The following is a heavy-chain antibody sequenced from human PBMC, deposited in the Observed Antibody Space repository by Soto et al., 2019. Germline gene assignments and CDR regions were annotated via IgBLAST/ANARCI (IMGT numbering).Heavy chain of an antibody. CDR1: GYSFTSYW. D-gene: IGHD5-12*01. Sequence: HGESLKISCKGSGYSFTSYWIGWVRQMPGKGLEWMGIIYPGDSDTRYSPSFQGQVTISADKSISTAYLQWSSLKASDTAMYYCATQHPEMATTHYYYYGMDVWGQGTTVTVSS. V-gene: IGHV5-51*01. J-gene: IGHJ6*02. CDR3: ATQHPEMATTHYYYYGMDV. CDR2: IYPGDSDT.